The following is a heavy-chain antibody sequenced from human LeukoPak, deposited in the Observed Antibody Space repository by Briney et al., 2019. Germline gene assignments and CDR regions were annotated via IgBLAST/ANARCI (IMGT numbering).Heavy chain of an antibody. J-gene: IGHJ4*02. CDR2: MDPSGSQK. V-gene: IGHV3-7*01. CDR1: EFIFNRSW. CDR3: AIWTSGNY. Sequence: GGSLRLSCAASEFIFNRSWMNWVRQAPGKGLEWVANMDPSGSQKRYVDSVKGRFTISKDNPGTSLYLDMFGLRAEDTAIYYCAIWTSGNYWGQGTLVTDSS. D-gene: IGHD1-1*01.